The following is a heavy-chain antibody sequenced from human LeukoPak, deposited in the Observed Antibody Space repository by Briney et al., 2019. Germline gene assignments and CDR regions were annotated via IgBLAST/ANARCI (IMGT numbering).Heavy chain of an antibody. CDR2: ISPYNSNT. CDR3: ARLSSSGYRSGEDY. J-gene: IGHJ4*02. D-gene: IGHD3-22*01. CDR1: GYIFTSYG. V-gene: IGHV1-18*01. Sequence: GASVKVSCKASGYIFTSYGISWVRQAPGQGLEWMGWISPYNSNTNSAQKFQGRVTMTTDTSTSTAYMELRSLRSDDTAVYYCARLSSSGYRSGEDYWGQGTLVTVSS.